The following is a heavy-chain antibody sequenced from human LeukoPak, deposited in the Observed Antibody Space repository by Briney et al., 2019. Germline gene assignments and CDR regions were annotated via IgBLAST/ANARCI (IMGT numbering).Heavy chain of an antibody. Sequence: ASVKVSCKASGYTFTGYYMHWVRQAPGQGLEWMGWINPNSGGTNYAQKFQGRVTMTRDTSISTAYMELSRLRSEDTAVYYCARGQNYDFWSGPSPTSYYYYMDVWGKGTTVTVSS. CDR2: INPNSGGT. V-gene: IGHV1-2*02. CDR1: GYTFTGYY. J-gene: IGHJ6*03. CDR3: ARGQNYDFWSGPSPTSYYYYMDV. D-gene: IGHD3-3*01.